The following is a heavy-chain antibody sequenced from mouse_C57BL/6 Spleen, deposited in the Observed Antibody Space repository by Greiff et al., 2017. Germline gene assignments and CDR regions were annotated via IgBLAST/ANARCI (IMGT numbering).Heavy chain of an antibody. D-gene: IGHD2-4*01. V-gene: IGHV1-42*01. CDR1: GYSFTGYY. CDR2: INPSTGGT. Sequence: LVESGPELVKPGASVKISCKASGYSFTGYYMNWVKQSPEKSLEWIGEINPSTGGTTYNQKFKAKATLTVDKSSSTAYMQLKSLTSEDSAVYYCATFYDYDTMDYWGQGTSVTVSS. J-gene: IGHJ4*01. CDR3: ATFYDYDTMDY.